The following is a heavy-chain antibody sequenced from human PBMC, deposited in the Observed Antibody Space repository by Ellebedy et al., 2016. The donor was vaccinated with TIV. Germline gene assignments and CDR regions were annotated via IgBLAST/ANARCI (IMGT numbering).Heavy chain of an antibody. V-gene: IGHV1-24*01. CDR1: GYTLTELS. J-gene: IGHJ4*02. CDR2: FDPEDGET. D-gene: IGHD3-22*01. Sequence: ASVKVSCXVSGYTLTELSMHWVRQAPGKGLEWMGGFDPEDGETIYAQKFQGRVTMTEDTSTDTAYMELSSLRSEDTAVYYCATGYGGIVVVPFDYWGQGTLVTVSS. CDR3: ATGYGGIVVVPFDY.